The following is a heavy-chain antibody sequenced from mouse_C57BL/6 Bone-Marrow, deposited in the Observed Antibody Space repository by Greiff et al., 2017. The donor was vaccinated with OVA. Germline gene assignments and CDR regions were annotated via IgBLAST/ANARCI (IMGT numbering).Heavy chain of an antibody. Sequence: VQLQESGTVLARPGASVKMSCKASGYTFTDYYINWVKQRPGQGLEWIGWIYPGSGNTKYNEKFKDKATLTVDTSSSTAYMQLSSLTSDDSAVYFCTRGDGDYFDYWGQGTTLTVSS. J-gene: IGHJ2*01. CDR3: TRGDGDYFDY. CDR2: IYPGSGNT. D-gene: IGHD3-3*01. CDR1: GYTFTDYY. V-gene: IGHV1-84*01.